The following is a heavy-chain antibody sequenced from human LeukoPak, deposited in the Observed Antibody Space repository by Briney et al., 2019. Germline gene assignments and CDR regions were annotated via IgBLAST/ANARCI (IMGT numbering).Heavy chain of an antibody. CDR2: VLYSGSA. J-gene: IGHJ3*02. D-gene: IGHD6-19*01. CDR3: ARSFSSGWFDSFDI. V-gene: IGHV4-59*08. Sequence: SETLSLTCTVSGGSLGSSYWSWIRQPPGNGLEWIGHVLYSGSANYNPSLKSRVTISVDTSKNQFPLKLSSVTAADTAVYYCARSFSSGWFDSFDIWGQGTMVTVSS. CDR1: GGSLGSSY.